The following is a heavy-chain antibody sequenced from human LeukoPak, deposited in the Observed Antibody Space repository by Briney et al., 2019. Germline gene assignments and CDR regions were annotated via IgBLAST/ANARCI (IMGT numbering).Heavy chain of an antibody. CDR3: AREEGGYNYADLYYFDY. D-gene: IGHD5-24*01. CDR2: IYTSGST. CDR1: GGSISSGSYY. J-gene: IGHJ4*02. Sequence: SQTLSLTCTVSGGSISSGSYYWSWIRQPAGKGLEWIGRIYTSGSTIYNPSLKSRVTISVDTSKNQFSLKLSSVTAADTAVYYCAREEGGYNYADLYYFDYWGQGTLVTVSS. V-gene: IGHV4-61*02.